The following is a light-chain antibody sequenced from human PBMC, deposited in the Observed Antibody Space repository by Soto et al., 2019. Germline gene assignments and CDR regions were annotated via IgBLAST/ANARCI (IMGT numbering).Light chain of an antibody. CDR3: QQYYSTPP. CDR1: QSVLYSSNNKNY. V-gene: IGKV4-1*01. Sequence: DIVMTQSPDSLAVSLGERATINCKSSQSVLYSSNNKNYLAWYQQKPGQPPKLLIYWASTRESGVPDRFSGSGSGTDFTLTISSLQAEDVAVYYCQQYYSTPPFGGGTKVDIK. J-gene: IGKJ4*01. CDR2: WAS.